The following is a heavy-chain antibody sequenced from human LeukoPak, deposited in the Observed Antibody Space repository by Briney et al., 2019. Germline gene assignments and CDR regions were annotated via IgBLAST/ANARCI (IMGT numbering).Heavy chain of an antibody. J-gene: IGHJ4*02. Sequence: ASVKVSCKASGYTFTSYGISWVRQAPGQGLEWMGWISAYNGNTNYAQQLQGRVTMTTDTSTSTAYMELRSLRSDDTAVYYCARDVHLYDILTGSFDYWGQGTLVTVSS. CDR2: ISAYNGNT. V-gene: IGHV1-18*01. D-gene: IGHD3-9*01. CDR1: GYTFTSYG. CDR3: ARDVHLYDILTGSFDY.